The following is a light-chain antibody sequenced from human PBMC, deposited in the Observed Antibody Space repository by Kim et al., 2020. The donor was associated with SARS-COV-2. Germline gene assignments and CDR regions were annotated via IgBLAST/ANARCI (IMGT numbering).Light chain of an antibody. CDR1: SRDIGGYNF. V-gene: IGLV2-8*01. J-gene: IGLJ2*01. Sequence: GQSVTISATGTSRDIGGYNFVSWDQQHPGKAPKLLIREVSKRPSGVPDRFSGSKSGNTASLIVSGLQAEDEADYYCSSYAGSQNVIFGGGTQLTVL. CDR3: SSYAGSQNVI. CDR2: EVS.